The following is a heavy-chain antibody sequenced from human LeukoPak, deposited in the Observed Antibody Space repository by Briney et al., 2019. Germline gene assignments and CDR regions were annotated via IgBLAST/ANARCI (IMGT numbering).Heavy chain of an antibody. J-gene: IGHJ4*02. CDR3: ARAGHNSNSGGYDF. CDR1: GHTFIDHY. V-gene: IGHV1-2*02. Sequence: GASVKVSCKPSGHTFIDHYLHWVRQAPGQGLDSLGWIDPDTGDTNYPQKFQGRVTMTRDTSVSTAYMEPNRLRSDDTAVYYCARAGHNSNSGGYDFWGLGTLVTVSS. D-gene: IGHD3-22*01. CDR2: IDPDTGDT.